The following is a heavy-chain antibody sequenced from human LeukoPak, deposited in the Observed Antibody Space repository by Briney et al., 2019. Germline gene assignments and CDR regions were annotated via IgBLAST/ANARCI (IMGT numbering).Heavy chain of an antibody. Sequence: SETLSLTCAVSSYSISSGYYCGWFRRPPGKGLEGIGSIYHSGKTYYNPSLKSRVTISVDTSKNQFSLKLSSVIAADTAVYYCALGAGNYDFWSGYSQYYFDYWGQGTLVTVSS. V-gene: IGHV4-38-2*01. CDR1: SYSISSGYY. CDR2: IYHSGKT. D-gene: IGHD3-3*01. J-gene: IGHJ4*02. CDR3: ALGAGNYDFWSGYSQYYFDY.